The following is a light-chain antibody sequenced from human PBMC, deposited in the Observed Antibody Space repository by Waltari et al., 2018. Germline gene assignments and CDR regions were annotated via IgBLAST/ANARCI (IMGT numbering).Light chain of an antibody. J-gene: IGLJ2*01. CDR2: DDT. CDR3: QVWDSSGNHPV. V-gene: IGLV3-21*03. Sequence: SYVLTQPPSVSVAPGKTARISCAGQNIGTKTVHWYQQKPGQAPVLVIYDDTVRPSGIPDRISGSATATLTIARVEDGDEADYYCQVWDSSGNHPVFGGGTRLTVL. CDR1: NIGTKT.